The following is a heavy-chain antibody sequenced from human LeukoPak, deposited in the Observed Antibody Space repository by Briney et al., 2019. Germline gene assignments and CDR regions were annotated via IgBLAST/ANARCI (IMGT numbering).Heavy chain of an antibody. V-gene: IGHV3-7*04. CDR2: MKPDGSEK. CDR3: ARNGYYYGMDV. J-gene: IGHJ6*02. Sequence: GGSLRLSCAASGFSFSSYWMSWVRQTPGKGLEWVAKMKPDGSEKQFVDSVKGRFTIFRDNAKNSLYLQVNSLRAEDTAVYYCARNGYYYGMDVWGQGTTVTVSS. CDR1: GFSFSSYW.